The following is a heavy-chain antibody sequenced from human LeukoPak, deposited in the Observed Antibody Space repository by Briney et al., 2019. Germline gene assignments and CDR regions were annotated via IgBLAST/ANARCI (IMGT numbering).Heavy chain of an antibody. CDR3: AKSLPTTAAWTGRAFDI. V-gene: IGHV3-23*01. CDR2: ISAGGDGT. CDR1: TFSFSRYP. J-gene: IGHJ3*02. Sequence: TGGSLRLSCAASTFSFSRYPMGWVRQAPGKGLEWVSGISAGGDGTYHADPVKGRFTISRDNSKNTLFLQMNNLRAEDTAKYYCAKSLPTTAAWTGRAFDIWGQGTMVTVSS. D-gene: IGHD3/OR15-3a*01.